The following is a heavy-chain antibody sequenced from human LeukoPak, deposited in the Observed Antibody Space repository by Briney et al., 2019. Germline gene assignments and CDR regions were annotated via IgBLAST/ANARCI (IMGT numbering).Heavy chain of an antibody. D-gene: IGHD6-13*01. Sequence: ASVRVSCTASGYTFISYGISWVRQAPGQGLEWMGWISGYNGNTDYAQKFQGRVTMTTDTSTSTAYMELRSLRSDDTAVYYCARDEQLLPKWFDRWGQGTLVTVSP. CDR1: GYTFISYG. V-gene: IGHV1-18*01. CDR2: ISGYNGNT. J-gene: IGHJ5*02. CDR3: ARDEQLLPKWFDR.